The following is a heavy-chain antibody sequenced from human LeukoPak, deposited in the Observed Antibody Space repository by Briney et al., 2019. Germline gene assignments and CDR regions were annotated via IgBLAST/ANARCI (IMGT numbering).Heavy chain of an antibody. V-gene: IGHV3-9*01. CDR2: ISYNRDGI. Sequence: GRSLRLSCVASGFTFDDYAMHWVRQAPGKGLEWVSGISYNRDGIGYADSVKGRFTVSRDNAKNSLYLQMNSLRSEDTALYYCAKGAAAGIRGYFDYWGQGILVTVSS. J-gene: IGHJ4*02. D-gene: IGHD6-25*01. CDR3: AKGAAAGIRGYFDY. CDR1: GFTFDDYA.